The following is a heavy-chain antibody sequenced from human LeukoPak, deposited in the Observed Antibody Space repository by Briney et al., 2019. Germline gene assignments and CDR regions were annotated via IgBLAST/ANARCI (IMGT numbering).Heavy chain of an antibody. CDR3: ARSSSWYRGVRVDAFDI. J-gene: IGHJ3*02. D-gene: IGHD6-13*01. V-gene: IGHV4-59*01. CDR2: ISYSGRT. Sequence: SETLSLTCTVSGGSINTYYWSWIRQPPGRGLEWVGYISYSGRTNYNPSLKGRVTISIDTSKSQFSLKLVSVTAADTAVYYCARSSSWYRGVRVDAFDIWGQGTMVTVSS. CDR1: GGSINTYY.